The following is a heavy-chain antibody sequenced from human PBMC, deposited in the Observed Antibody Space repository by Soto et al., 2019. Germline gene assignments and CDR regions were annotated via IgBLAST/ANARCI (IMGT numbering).Heavy chain of an antibody. J-gene: IGHJ6*02. D-gene: IGHD3-10*01. CDR3: AKDVNSVSASGLRYYYYGMAV. V-gene: IGHV3-23*01. Sequence: PGGSLRLACASSAFTLSSYAMSLFRHAPGSGLWWVSAISGSGGSTYYADSVKGRFTISRDNSKNTLYLQMNSLRAEDTAVYYCAKDVNSVSASGLRYYYYGMAVWGQGTTVTVSS. CDR1: AFTLSSYA. CDR2: ISGSGGST.